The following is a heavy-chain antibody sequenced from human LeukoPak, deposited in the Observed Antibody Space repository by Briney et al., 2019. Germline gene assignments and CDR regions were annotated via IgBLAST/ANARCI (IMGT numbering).Heavy chain of an antibody. CDR3: AREPTSGREPTSGRPLDY. Sequence: SETLSLTCTVSGGSISGYFWTWIRQPAGKGLEWIGRMYSTGSNNYNPSLKSRVTMSLNTSKNHFSLNLTSVTAADTAVYYCAREPTSGREPTSGRPLDYWGQGTLVTVSS. V-gene: IGHV4-4*07. CDR2: MYSTGSN. J-gene: IGHJ4*02. CDR1: GGSISGYF. D-gene: IGHD5-12*01.